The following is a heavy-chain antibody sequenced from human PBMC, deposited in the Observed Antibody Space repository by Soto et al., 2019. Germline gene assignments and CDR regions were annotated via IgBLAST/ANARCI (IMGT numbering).Heavy chain of an antibody. J-gene: IGHJ6*02. CDR3: AIGVAARYYYVTAV. CDR1: LSTFTGDY. V-gene: IGHV1-46*01. Sequence: ASVQLACESFLSTFTGDYMCCGLQTLGQGLEWMGIINPSGGSTSYAQKFQGRVTMTRDTSTSTVYMELSSLRSEDTAVYYCAIGVAARYYYVTAVRLHGTTVTVSS. D-gene: IGHD6-6*01. CDR2: INPSGGST.